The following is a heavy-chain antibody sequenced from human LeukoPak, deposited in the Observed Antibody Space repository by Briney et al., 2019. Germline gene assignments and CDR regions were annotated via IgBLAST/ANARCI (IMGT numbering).Heavy chain of an antibody. Sequence: GGSLRLSCAASGFTFSSYSMNWVRQAPGKGLEWVSSISSSSSYIYYADSVKGRFTISRDNAKNSLYLQMNSLRAEDTAVYYCARAGPNYYDSGYYFDYWGQGTLVTVSS. CDR1: GFTFSSYS. J-gene: IGHJ4*02. CDR3: ARAGPNYYDSGYYFDY. V-gene: IGHV3-21*01. D-gene: IGHD3-22*01. CDR2: ISSSSSYI.